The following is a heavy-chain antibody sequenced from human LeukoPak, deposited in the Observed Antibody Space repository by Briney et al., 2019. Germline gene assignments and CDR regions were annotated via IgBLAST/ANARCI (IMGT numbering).Heavy chain of an antibody. Sequence: GGSLRLSCAASGCTFSSYAMHWVRQAPGKGLEWVAVISYDGSNKYYADSVKGRFTISRGNSKNTLCLQMNSLRAEDTAVYYCARPYYDSSGYRFDYWGQGTLVTASS. CDR1: GCTFSSYA. CDR2: ISYDGSNK. CDR3: ARPYYDSSGYRFDY. J-gene: IGHJ4*02. D-gene: IGHD3-22*01. V-gene: IGHV3-30*04.